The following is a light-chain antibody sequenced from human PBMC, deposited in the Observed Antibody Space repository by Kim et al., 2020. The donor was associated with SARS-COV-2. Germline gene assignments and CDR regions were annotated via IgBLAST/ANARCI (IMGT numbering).Light chain of an antibody. V-gene: IGKV1-27*01. J-gene: IGKJ1*01. CDR2: AAS. CDR1: QDIANY. CDR3: QKYDSAPWT. Sequence: DIQMTQSPSSLSASVGDGVTITCRAIQDIANYLAWYQQKPGKVPKLLVYAASALKSGVPSRFSGNRSGTDFTLTISNLQPEDVATYYCQKYDSAPWTFGQGTKVDIK.